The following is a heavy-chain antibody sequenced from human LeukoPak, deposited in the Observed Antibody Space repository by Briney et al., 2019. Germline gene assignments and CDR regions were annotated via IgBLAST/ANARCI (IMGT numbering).Heavy chain of an antibody. CDR2: ISGHST. CDR1: GFTFSSYA. J-gene: IGHJ4*02. D-gene: IGHD1-26*01. Sequence: PGGSLRLSCAASGFTFSSYAVSWVRQAPGKGLEWVSGISGHSTHYADSVKGRFTISRDNSKNTLYLQMNSLRAEDTAVYYCATGGVGATHDYWGQGTLVTVSS. V-gene: IGHV3-23*01. CDR3: ATGGVGATHDY.